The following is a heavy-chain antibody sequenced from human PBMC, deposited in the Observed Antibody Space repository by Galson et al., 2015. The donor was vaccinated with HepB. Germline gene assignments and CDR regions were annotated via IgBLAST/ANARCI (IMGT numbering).Heavy chain of an antibody. Sequence: SLRLSCAASGFTFSSYSMNWVRQAPGQGLEWVSSISSSSSYIYYADSVKGRFTISRDNAKNSLYLQMNSLRAEDTAVYYCASSGGYSYGSIGYWGQGTLVTVSS. CDR3: ASSGGYSYGSIGY. V-gene: IGHV3-21*01. CDR2: ISSSSSYI. J-gene: IGHJ4*02. CDR1: GFTFSSYS. D-gene: IGHD5-18*01.